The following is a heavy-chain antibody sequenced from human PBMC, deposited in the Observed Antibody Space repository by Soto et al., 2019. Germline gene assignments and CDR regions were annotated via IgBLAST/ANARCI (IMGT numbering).Heavy chain of an antibody. Sequence: SETLSLTCNVSGASIYTYYWNWIRQSPGKGLEWIGYISDGGSTNYNPSLESRVTISLDTSKNQFSLKLSSVTAADTAVYYCARVRGRLWFGELKGNYYYYGMDVWGQGTTVTVSS. CDR2: ISDGGST. D-gene: IGHD3-10*01. V-gene: IGHV4-59*01. CDR1: GASIYTYY. J-gene: IGHJ6*02. CDR3: ARVRGRLWFGELKGNYYYYGMDV.